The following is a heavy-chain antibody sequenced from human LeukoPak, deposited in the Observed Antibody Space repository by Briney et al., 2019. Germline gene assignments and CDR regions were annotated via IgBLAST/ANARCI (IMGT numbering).Heavy chain of an antibody. CDR3: ARMHDYGDYIDY. CDR1: GGSISSSSYY. D-gene: IGHD4-17*01. V-gene: IGHV4-39*01. CDR2: IYYSGST. Sequence: SETLSLTCTVPGGSISSSSYYWGWIRQPPGKGLEWIGSIYYSGSTYYNPSLKSRVTISVDTSKNQFSLKLSSVTAADTAVYYCARMHDYGDYIDYWGQGTLVTVSS. J-gene: IGHJ4*02.